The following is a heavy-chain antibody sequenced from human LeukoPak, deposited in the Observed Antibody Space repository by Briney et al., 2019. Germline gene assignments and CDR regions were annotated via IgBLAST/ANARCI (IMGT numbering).Heavy chain of an antibody. CDR3: ARASSGWYRSDY. CDR1: GGSFSNYY. J-gene: IGHJ4*02. CDR2: TYYSGST. Sequence: SETLSLTCTVSGGSFSNYYWSWIRQPPGKGLEWIGYTYYSGSTNYNPSLKSRVTISVDTSKNHFSLRLNSVTPADTAVYFCARASSGWYRSDYWGQGTLVTVSS. V-gene: IGHV4-59*01. D-gene: IGHD6-19*01.